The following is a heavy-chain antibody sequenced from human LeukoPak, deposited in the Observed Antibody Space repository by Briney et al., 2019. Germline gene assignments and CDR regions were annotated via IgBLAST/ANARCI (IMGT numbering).Heavy chain of an antibody. CDR3: ARDFSHDYVWGSYRYHGPFDY. CDR1: GGTFSSYA. V-gene: IGHV1-69*04. Sequence: GSSVKVSCKASGGTFSSYAISWVRQAPGQGLEWMGRIIPTLGIANYAQKFQGRVTITADKSTSTAYMELSSLRSEDTAVYYCARDFSHDYVWGSYRYHGPFDYWGQGTLVTVSS. CDR2: IIPTLGIA. J-gene: IGHJ4*02. D-gene: IGHD3-16*02.